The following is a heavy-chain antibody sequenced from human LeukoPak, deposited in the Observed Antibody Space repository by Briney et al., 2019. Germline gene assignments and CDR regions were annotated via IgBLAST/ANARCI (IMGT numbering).Heavy chain of an antibody. D-gene: IGHD3-10*01. V-gene: IGHV1-46*01. CDR1: GYTFTSYY. CDR2: INPSGGST. J-gene: IGHJ4*02. CDR3: ARDLEEGVRGVTDY. Sequence: ASVKVSCKASGYTFTSYYMHWVPQAPGQRLEWMGIINPSGGSTSYAQKFQGRVTMTRDMSTSTVYMELSSLRSEDTAVYYCARDLEEGVRGVTDYWGQGTLVTVSS.